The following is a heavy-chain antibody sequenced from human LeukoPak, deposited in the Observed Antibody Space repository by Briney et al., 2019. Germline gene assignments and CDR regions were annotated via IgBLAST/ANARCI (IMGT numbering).Heavy chain of an antibody. CDR1: GGSNSSGGYY. D-gene: IGHD3-16*01. V-gene: IGHV4-31*03. J-gene: IGHJ6*03. Sequence: SHTLSLTCTVSGGSNSSGGYYWSWIRQHPGKGPEFIGYIFYSGNTYYNPSLKSRVTILVDTSKNQFSLKVRSVTAADTAVYYCARSPRGYYMDVWGKGTTVTIS. CDR3: ARSPRGYYMDV. CDR2: IFYSGNT.